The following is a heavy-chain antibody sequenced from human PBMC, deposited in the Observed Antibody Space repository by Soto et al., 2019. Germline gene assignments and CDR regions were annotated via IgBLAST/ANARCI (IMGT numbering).Heavy chain of an antibody. J-gene: IGHJ3*02. CDR2: IYYSGST. Sequence: PSETLSLTCTVSGGSISSYYWSWIRQPPGKGLEWIGYIYYSGSTNYNPSLKSRVTISVDTSKNQFSLKLSSVTAADTAVYYCARVWGGAFDIWGKGTMVPVSS. V-gene: IGHV4-59*01. D-gene: IGHD3-10*01. CDR1: GGSISSYY. CDR3: ARVWGGAFDI.